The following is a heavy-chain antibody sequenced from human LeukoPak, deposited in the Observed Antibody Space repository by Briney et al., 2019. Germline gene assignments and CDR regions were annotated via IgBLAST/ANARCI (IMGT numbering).Heavy chain of an antibody. CDR1: GYIFTGYW. V-gene: IGHV1-2*02. CDR2: INPNSGNT. CDR3: AREMRPETTTLVAY. D-gene: IGHD1-1*01. Sequence: ASVKVSCKASGYIFTGYWIHWVRQAPGQGLEWMGFINPNSGNTNYAQNFQGRVTMTRDTSISTAYMELSSLTADDTAVYYCAREMRPETTTLVAYWGQGTLVTVSS. J-gene: IGHJ4*02.